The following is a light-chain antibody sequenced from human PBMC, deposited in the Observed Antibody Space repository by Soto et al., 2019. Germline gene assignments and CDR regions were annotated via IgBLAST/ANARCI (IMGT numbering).Light chain of an antibody. V-gene: IGKV1-5*01. CDR2: DAS. CDR3: QQYNSDWT. J-gene: IGKJ1*01. CDR1: QSISSW. Sequence: DIQMTQSPTTLSASVGDRVTITCRASQSISSWLAWYQQKPGKAPKLLIYDASSVHSGVPSRFSGSGSGTEFTLTISSLQPDDFATYDCQQYNSDWTFGQGTKVEIK.